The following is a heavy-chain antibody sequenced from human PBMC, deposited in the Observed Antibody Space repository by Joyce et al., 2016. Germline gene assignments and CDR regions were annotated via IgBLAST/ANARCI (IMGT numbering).Heavy chain of an antibody. D-gene: IGHD6-6*01. V-gene: IGHV1-69*06. J-gene: IGHJ4*02. Sequence: QVQLVQSGAEAKKPGSSVKVSCKASGGTFDSYTITWVRQAPGQWLEWMGGFIPLFGTAIYTQKFEDSVTITADKSATIAYMDLSSLRSEDTAIYYCARGWSAKQLVRTALGYWGQGTLVTVSS. CDR2: FIPLFGTA. CDR3: ARGWSAKQLVRTALGY. CDR1: GGTFDSYT.